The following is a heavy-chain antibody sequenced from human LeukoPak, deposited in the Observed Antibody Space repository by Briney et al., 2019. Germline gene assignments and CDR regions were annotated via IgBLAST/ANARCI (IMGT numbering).Heavy chain of an antibody. CDR3: ARAPYRPYDAFDI. J-gene: IGHJ3*02. CDR1: GFTVSSNY. V-gene: IGHV3-66*01. D-gene: IGHD6-6*01. Sequence: GGSLRLSCAASGFTVSSNYMSWVRQAPGKGLEWVSVIYSGGSTYYADSVKGRFTISRDNSKNTLYLQMNSLRAEDTAVYYCARAPYRPYDAFDIWGQGTMVTVSS. CDR2: IYSGGST.